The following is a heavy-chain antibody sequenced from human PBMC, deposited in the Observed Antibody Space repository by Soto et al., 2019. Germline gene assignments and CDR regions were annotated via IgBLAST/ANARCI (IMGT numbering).Heavy chain of an antibody. CDR3: ARRNSSGPIDH. D-gene: IGHD3-22*01. CDR2: INAGNGNT. V-gene: IGHV1-3*01. Sequence: QVHLVQFGAEVKEPGASVKVSCKTSGFTFTTHAIHWLRQAPGQRFEWMGWINAGNGNTKYSQTFQDRITITRDTSANTAYMELSSLTFEDRAVYFCARRNSSGPIDHWGQGTLITVSS. J-gene: IGHJ4*02. CDR1: GFTFTTHA.